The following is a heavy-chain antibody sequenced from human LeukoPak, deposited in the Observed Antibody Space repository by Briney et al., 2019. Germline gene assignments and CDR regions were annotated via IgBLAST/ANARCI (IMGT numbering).Heavy chain of an antibody. J-gene: IGHJ4*02. CDR1: GFTFSSYA. CDR3: AKGTYYDFWSGYFPYYFDY. CDR2: ISGSGGST. Sequence: PGGSLRLSCAASGFTFSSYAMSWVRQAPGKGLEWVSAISGSGGSTYYADSVKGRFTISRDNSKNTLYLQMNSLRAEDTAVYYCAKGTYYDFWSGYFPYYFDYWGQGTLVTVSS. V-gene: IGHV3-23*01. D-gene: IGHD3-3*01.